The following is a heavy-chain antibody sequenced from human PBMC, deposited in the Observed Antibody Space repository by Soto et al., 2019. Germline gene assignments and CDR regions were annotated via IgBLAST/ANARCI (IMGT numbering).Heavy chain of an antibody. CDR1: GGSISSGDYY. V-gene: IGHV4-30-4*01. D-gene: IGHD3-3*01. Sequence: QVQLQESGPGLVKPSQTLSLTCTVSGGSISSGDYYWSWIRQPPGKGLEWIGYIYYSGSTYYNPSLKSRVTISVDTSKNQFSLKLSSVTAADTAVYYCARDPLRFLEWSRAFDIWGQGTMVTVSS. J-gene: IGHJ3*02. CDR3: ARDPLRFLEWSRAFDI. CDR2: IYYSGST.